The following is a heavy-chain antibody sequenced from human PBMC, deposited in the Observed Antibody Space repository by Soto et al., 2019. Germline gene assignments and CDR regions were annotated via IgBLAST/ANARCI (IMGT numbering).Heavy chain of an antibody. CDR3: ARDQPLAGDPYDAFDI. J-gene: IGHJ3*02. CDR2: IIPIFGTA. Sequence: SVKVSCKASGGTFSSYAISWVRQAPGQGLEWMGGIIPIFGTANYAQKFQGRVTITADESTSTAYMELSSLRSEDTAVYYCARDQPLAGDPYDAFDIWGQGTMVTVSS. V-gene: IGHV1-69*13. CDR1: GGTFSSYA. D-gene: IGHD6-19*01.